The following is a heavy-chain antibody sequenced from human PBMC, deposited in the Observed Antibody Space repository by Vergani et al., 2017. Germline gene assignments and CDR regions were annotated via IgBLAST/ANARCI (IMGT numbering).Heavy chain of an antibody. Sequence: QVQLVQSGAEVKKPGSSVKVSCKASGGTFSSYAISWVRQAPGQGLEWMGGIIPIFGTANYAQKFQGRVTITADESTSTAYMELSSLRSEDTAVYYCAREEVGVAAAGTESFDIWGQGTMVTVSS. CDR3: AREEVGVAAAGTESFDI. V-gene: IGHV1-69*01. D-gene: IGHD6-13*01. CDR2: IIPIFGTA. J-gene: IGHJ3*02. CDR1: GGTFSSYA.